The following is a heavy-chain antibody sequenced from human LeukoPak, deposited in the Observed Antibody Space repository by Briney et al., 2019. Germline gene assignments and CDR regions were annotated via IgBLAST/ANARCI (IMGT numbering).Heavy chain of an antibody. D-gene: IGHD3-3*01. CDR1: GGSISSGDYY. J-gene: IGHJ3*02. V-gene: IGHV4-30-4*01. Sequence: SETLSLTCTVSGGSISSGDYYWSWIRQPPGKGLEWIGYIYYSGSTYYNPSLKSRVTISVDKSKNQLSLKLSSVTAADTAVYYCPRDLRVLENACDICAHVTMMTVST. CDR3: PRDLRVLENACDI. CDR2: IYYSGST.